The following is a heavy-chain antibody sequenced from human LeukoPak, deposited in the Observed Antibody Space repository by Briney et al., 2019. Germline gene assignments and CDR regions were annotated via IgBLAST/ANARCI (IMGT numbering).Heavy chain of an antibody. CDR1: GFSFDDDA. J-gene: IGHJ5*01. CDR3: TRGFCSGGSCYLKNSFDS. Sequence: PGRSLSLSCAASGFSFDDDAMAWDRQAPGKGLGWVSGISWNSGKIAYAESEKGRFTISRDNAKHSLYLQMSSLRVEDTAFYFCTRGFCSGGSCYLKNSFDSWGQGTLVTVSS. CDR2: ISWNSGKI. V-gene: IGHV3-9*01. D-gene: IGHD2-15*01.